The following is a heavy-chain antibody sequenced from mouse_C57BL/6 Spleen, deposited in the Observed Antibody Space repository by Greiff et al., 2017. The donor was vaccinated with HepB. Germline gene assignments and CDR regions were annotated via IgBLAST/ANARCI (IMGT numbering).Heavy chain of an antibody. V-gene: IGHV1-18*01. J-gene: IGHJ4*01. CDR1: GYTFTDYN. CDR3: ARIDCRYYYAMDY. CDR2: INPNNGGT. Sequence: EVQLQQSGPELVKPGASVKIPCKASGYTFTDYNMDWVKQSHGKSLEWIGDINPNNGGTIYNQKFKGKATLTVDKSSSTAYMELRSLTSEDTAVYYCARIDCRYYYAMDYWGQGTSVTVSS. D-gene: IGHD2-4*01.